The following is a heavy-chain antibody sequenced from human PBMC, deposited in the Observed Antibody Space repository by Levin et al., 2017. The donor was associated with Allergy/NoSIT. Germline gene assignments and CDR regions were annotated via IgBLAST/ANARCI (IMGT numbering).Heavy chain of an antibody. D-gene: IGHD6-6*01. V-gene: IGHV3-21*01. CDR1: GFTFSSYT. J-gene: IGHJ6*03. Sequence: GGSLRLSCVTSGFTFSSYTMNWVRQAPGKGLEWVSSISSSSNYIYYADSVKGRFTISRDDAKYSLYLQMNSLRAEDTAVYYCAKEYSRPMFYYYYMDVWGKGTTVTVSS. CDR2: ISSSSNYI. CDR3: AKEYSRPMFYYYYMDV.